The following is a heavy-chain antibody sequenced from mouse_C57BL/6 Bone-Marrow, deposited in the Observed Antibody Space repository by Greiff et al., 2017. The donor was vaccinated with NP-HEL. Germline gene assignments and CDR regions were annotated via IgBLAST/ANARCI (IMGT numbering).Heavy chain of an antibody. CDR2: ISSGGSYT. J-gene: IGHJ1*03. Sequence: DVQLVESGGDLVKPGGSLKLSCAASGFTFSSYGMSWVRQTPDKRLEWVATISSGGSYTYYPDSVKGRFTISRDNAKNTLYLQMSSLKSEDTAMYYCAMAYYSNYFDVWGTGTTVTVSS. V-gene: IGHV5-6*01. CDR1: GFTFSSYG. D-gene: IGHD2-5*01. CDR3: AMAYYSNYFDV.